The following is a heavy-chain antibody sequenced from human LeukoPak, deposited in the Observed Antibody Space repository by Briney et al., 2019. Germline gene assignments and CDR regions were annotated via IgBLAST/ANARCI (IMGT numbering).Heavy chain of an antibody. CDR2: SGSGGST. J-gene: IGHJ4*02. V-gene: IGHV3-23*01. Sequence: GGSLRHSCAASGFTFSSYAMSWVRQAPGKGLEWVSGSGSGGSTYYADSVKGRFTISRDNSKNTLYLQMNSLRAEDTAVYYCAKDFWSGYYPNYWGQGTLVTVSS. D-gene: IGHD3-3*01. CDR1: GFTFSSYA. CDR3: AKDFWSGYYPNY.